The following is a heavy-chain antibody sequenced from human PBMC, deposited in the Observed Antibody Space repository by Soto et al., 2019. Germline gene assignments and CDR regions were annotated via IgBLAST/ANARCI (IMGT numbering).Heavy chain of an antibody. CDR2: IGSKGETYAT. Sequence: PGGSLRLSCAASGFTFGASALQWVRQASGKGLEWLGRIGSKGETYATAYAASVKGRFTISRDDSKNTAYLQMNSLEGEDTAVNYCAKKSGYYLGTDDYYYTMDGWGEGTTVTVSS. CDR3: AKKSGYYLGTDDYYYTMDG. D-gene: IGHD3-22*01. J-gene: IGHJ6*04. CDR1: GFTFGASA. V-gene: IGHV3-73*01.